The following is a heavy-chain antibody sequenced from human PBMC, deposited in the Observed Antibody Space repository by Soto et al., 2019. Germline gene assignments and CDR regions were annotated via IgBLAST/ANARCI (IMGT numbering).Heavy chain of an antibody. V-gene: IGHV4-59*08. CDR2: IYNSGST. CDR3: ARHKPNYYYYYYIDV. Sequence: SETLSLTCTVSGDSVSSYNWSWLRLPPGKGLEWIGQIYNSGSTNYNPSLKSRVTISVDTSKNQFSLRMSSVTAADTAVYYCARHKPNYYYYYYIDVWGKGTTVTVSS. J-gene: IGHJ6*03. CDR1: GDSVSSYN.